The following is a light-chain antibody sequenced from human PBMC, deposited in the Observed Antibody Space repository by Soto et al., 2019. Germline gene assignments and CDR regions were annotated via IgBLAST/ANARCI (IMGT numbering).Light chain of an antibody. V-gene: IGKV3-20*01. CDR3: QQYGSSPPIT. J-gene: IGKJ5*01. Sequence: EIVLTHSPGTLSLSPSERVTLSCRPSQSVSSSYLAWYQQKPGQAPRLLIYGASSRATGIPDRFSGSGSGTDFTLTISRLEPEDFAVYYCQQYGSSPPITFGQGTRVEIK. CDR1: QSVSSSY. CDR2: GAS.